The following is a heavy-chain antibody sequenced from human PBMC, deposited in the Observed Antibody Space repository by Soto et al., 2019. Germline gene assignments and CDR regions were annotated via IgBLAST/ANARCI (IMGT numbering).Heavy chain of an antibody. V-gene: IGHV3-21*01. CDR2: ISSSSSYI. CDR3: ARGGITIFGVVSYMDV. J-gene: IGHJ6*03. D-gene: IGHD3-3*01. Sequence: EVQLVESGGGLVKPGGSPRLSCAASGFTFSSYSMNWVRQAPGKGLEWVSSISSSSSYIYYADSVKGRFTISRDNAKNSLYLQMNSLRAEDTAVYYCARGGITIFGVVSYMDVWGKGTTVTVSS. CDR1: GFTFSSYS.